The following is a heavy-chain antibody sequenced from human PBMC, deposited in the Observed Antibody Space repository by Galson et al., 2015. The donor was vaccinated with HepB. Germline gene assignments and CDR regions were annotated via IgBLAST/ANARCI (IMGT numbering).Heavy chain of an antibody. CDR3: ATITSDCSSTGCYRWFDP. CDR1: GFTFSNAW. Sequence: SLRLSCAASGFTFSNAWMTWVRQAPGKGLEWVGRIKSKTDGETTDYTAPVKGRFTISRDDSKNTLYLQMNSLKTEDTAVYYCATITSDCSSTGCYRWFDPWGQGTLVTVSS. J-gene: IGHJ5*02. V-gene: IGHV3-15*01. CDR2: IKSKTDGETT. D-gene: IGHD2-2*01.